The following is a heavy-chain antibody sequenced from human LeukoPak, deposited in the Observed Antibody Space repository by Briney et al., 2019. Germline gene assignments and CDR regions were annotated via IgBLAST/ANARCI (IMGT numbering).Heavy chain of an antibody. D-gene: IGHD5-12*01. Sequence: SVKVSCKASGGTFSSYAISWVRQAPGQGLEWMGRIILILGIANYAQKFQGRVTITADKSTSTAYMELSSLRSEDTAVYYCARSPRSDGGYSGYDFFNWGQGTLVTVSS. J-gene: IGHJ4*02. CDR3: ARSPRSDGGYSGYDFFN. V-gene: IGHV1-69*04. CDR2: IILILGIA. CDR1: GGTFSSYA.